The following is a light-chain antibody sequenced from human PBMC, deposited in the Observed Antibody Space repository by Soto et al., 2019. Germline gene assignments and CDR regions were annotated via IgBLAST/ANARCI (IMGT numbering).Light chain of an antibody. CDR2: GAS. CDR3: QQYCSSPYT. J-gene: IGKJ2*01. CDR1: QSVSGNS. Sequence: EIVLTQSPGTLSLSPGDGATLSCRASQSVSGNSLAWYQQKPGQAPRLLIYGASTRATGIPDKFSGSGSGTDFALTISRLGPEDFAVYYCQQYCSSPYTFGQGTKLEIK. V-gene: IGKV3-20*01.